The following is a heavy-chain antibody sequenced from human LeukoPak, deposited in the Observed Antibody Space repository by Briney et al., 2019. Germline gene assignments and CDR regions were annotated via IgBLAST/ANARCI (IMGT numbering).Heavy chain of an antibody. CDR3: AHSRPGRHPDHYYDAIHTGGFDP. CDR2: IDWDGDR. Sequence: SGPTLVKPTQTLTLTCTFSGFSLNTSGMCVSWIRQPPGKALEWLARIDWDGDRFYSTSLKTRLTIAKDTSKNQVVLTMTNMDPVDTATYYCAHSRPGRHPDHYYDAIHTGGFDPWGQGTLVTVSS. J-gene: IGHJ5*02. CDR1: GFSLNTSGMC. D-gene: IGHD3-22*01. V-gene: IGHV2-70*12.